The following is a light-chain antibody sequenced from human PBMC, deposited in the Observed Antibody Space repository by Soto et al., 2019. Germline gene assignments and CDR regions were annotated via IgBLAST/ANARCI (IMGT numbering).Light chain of an antibody. CDR3: QQYNNLPRT. CDR1: QSVSSN. V-gene: IGKV3-15*01. J-gene: IGKJ4*01. CDR2: GAS. Sequence: EIVMTQSPATLSVSPGERATLSCRASQSVSSNLAWYQQKPGQAPRLLIYGASTRATGIPARFSGSGSGTEFTLTISRLEPEDFAVYYCQQYNNLPRTFGGGTKVDIK.